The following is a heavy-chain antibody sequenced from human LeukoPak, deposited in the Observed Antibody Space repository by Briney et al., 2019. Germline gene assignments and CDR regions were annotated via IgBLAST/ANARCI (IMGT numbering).Heavy chain of an antibody. Sequence: GGSLRLSCAASGFTFSSYSMNWVRQAPGKGLEWVSSISSSSSYIYYADSVKGRFTISRDNAKNSLYLQMNSLRAEDTAVYHCALSSGYYSGYFDYWGQGTLVTVSS. CDR1: GFTFSSYS. V-gene: IGHV3-21*01. CDR2: ISSSSSYI. D-gene: IGHD3-22*01. CDR3: ALSSGYYSGYFDY. J-gene: IGHJ4*02.